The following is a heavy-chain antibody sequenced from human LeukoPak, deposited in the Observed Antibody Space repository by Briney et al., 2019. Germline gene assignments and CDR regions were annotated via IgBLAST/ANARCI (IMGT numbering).Heavy chain of an antibody. V-gene: IGHV3-21*01. CDR1: GFTFSNYD. J-gene: IGHJ4*02. CDR3: ARDLSVLGDYTALTYFDY. CDR2: ISSSSSYI. Sequence: GGSLRLSCAASGFTFSNYDMNWVRQAPGKGLEWVSSISSSSSYIYYADSVKGRFTISRDNAKNSLYLQMNSLRAEDTAVYYCARDLSVLGDYTALTYFDYWGQGTLVTVSS. D-gene: IGHD4-17*01.